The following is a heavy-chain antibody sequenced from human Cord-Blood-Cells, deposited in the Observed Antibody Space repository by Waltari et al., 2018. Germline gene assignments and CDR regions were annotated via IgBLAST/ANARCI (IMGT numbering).Heavy chain of an antibody. D-gene: IGHD3-10*01. Sequence: EVQLVESGGGLVKPGGSLRLSCAASGFTFSSYSMNWVRQAPGKGLEWVSSISSSSSYIYYADSVKGRFTISRDNAKNSLYPQMNSLRAEDTAVYYCARSGYFGDAFDIWGQGTMVTVSS. J-gene: IGHJ3*02. CDR2: ISSSSSYI. V-gene: IGHV3-21*01. CDR1: GFTFSSYS. CDR3: ARSGYFGDAFDI.